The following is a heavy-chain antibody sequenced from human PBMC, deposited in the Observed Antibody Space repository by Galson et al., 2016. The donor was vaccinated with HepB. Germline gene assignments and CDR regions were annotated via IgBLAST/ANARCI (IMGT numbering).Heavy chain of an antibody. CDR2: INPNSGRT. J-gene: IGHJ1*01. D-gene: IGHD4-11*01. CDR3: ARDLSTVTTYFLH. CDR1: GYGFTDYY. V-gene: IGHV1-2*02. Sequence: SGYGFTDYYMHWVRQGPGQGLEWMGWINPNSGRTNYAQTFQGRITMTRDTSSSTAYMELSRLRSDDTAIYFCARDLSTVTTYFLHWGQGTLLTVSS.